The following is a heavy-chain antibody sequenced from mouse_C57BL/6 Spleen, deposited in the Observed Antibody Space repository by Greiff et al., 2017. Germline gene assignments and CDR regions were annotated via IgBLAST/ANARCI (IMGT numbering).Heavy chain of an antibody. CDR2: IYPGDGDP. V-gene: IGHV1-80*01. CDR3: ARSLYDYDAGNFDY. D-gene: IGHD2-4*01. CDR1: GSAFSSYW. J-gene: IGHJ2*01. Sequence: QVQLQQSGAELVKPGASVKISCKASGSAFSSYWMNWVKQRPGKGLEWIGQIYPGDGDPNYNGKFKGKATLTADKSSSTAYMQLSSLTSEDSAVYFCARSLYDYDAGNFDYWGQGTTLTVSS.